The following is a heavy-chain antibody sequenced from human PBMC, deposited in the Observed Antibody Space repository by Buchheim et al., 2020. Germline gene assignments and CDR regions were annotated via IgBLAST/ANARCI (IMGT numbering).Heavy chain of an antibody. V-gene: IGHV4-59*01. CDR2: IYYSGST. D-gene: IGHD4/OR15-4a*01. J-gene: IGHJ5*02. CDR1: GGSISSYY. Sequence: QVQLQESGPGLVKPSETLSLTCTVSGGSISSYYWSWIRQPPGKGLEWIGYIYYSGSTNYNPSLKSRVTISVDPSKNQFSLKLSSVTAADTAVYYCARDQNTADYAYNHWFDPWGQGTL. CDR3: ARDQNTADYAYNHWFDP.